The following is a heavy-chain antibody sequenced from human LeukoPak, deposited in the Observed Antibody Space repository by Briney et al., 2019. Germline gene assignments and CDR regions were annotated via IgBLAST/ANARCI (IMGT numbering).Heavy chain of an antibody. V-gene: IGHV3-30*18. D-gene: IGHD2-15*01. CDR2: ISYDGSNK. CDR1: GFTFSSYD. Sequence: GRSLRLSCAASGFTFSSYDMHWVRQAPGKGLEWVAVISYDGSNKYYADSVKGRFTISRDNSKNTLYLQMNSLRAEDTAVYYCAKGNRWYCSGGSRLPDYWGQGTLVTVSS. CDR3: AKGNRWYCSGGSRLPDY. J-gene: IGHJ4*02.